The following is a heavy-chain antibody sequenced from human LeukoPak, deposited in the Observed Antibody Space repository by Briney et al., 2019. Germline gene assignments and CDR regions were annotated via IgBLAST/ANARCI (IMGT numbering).Heavy chain of an antibody. CDR1: GGSISSGEYF. CDR2: IFYCGST. CDR3: ARLKPYYFDY. J-gene: IGHJ4*02. V-gene: IGHV4-30-4*01. Sequence: SQALSLTCTVSGGSISSGEYFWSWIRQPPGKGLEWIGYIFYCGSTHYNPSLKSRVTISVDTSKNQFSLKLSSVTAADTAVYYCARLKPYYFDYWGQGTLVTVSS.